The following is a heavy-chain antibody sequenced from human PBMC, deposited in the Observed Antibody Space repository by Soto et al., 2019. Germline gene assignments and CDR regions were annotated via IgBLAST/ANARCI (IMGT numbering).Heavy chain of an antibody. Sequence: GGSLRLSCAASGFTFSSYSMNWVRQAPGKGLEWVSYISSSSSTIYYADSVKGRFTVSRDNAKNSLYLQMNSLRDEDTAVYYCARVGYYYDSSGSLDYWGQGTLVTVSS. V-gene: IGHV3-48*02. CDR2: ISSSSSTI. CDR1: GFTFSSYS. J-gene: IGHJ4*02. D-gene: IGHD3-22*01. CDR3: ARVGYYYDSSGSLDY.